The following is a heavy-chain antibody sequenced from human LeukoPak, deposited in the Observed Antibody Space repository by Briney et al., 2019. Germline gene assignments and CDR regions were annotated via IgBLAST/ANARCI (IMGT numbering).Heavy chain of an antibody. D-gene: IGHD2-8*01. V-gene: IGHV4-61*02. J-gene: IGHJ4*02. Sequence: PSQTLSLTCSVSGGSISSDSHYWTWIRQPAGEGLEWIGRVHTSGSTDYKSSLNSRVTTSVHTSRNQFSLKLSSVTAADTAVYYCATQGRNDPYYFDFWGQGILVTVSS. CDR3: ATQGRNDPYYFDF. CDR2: VHTSGST. CDR1: GGSISSDSHY.